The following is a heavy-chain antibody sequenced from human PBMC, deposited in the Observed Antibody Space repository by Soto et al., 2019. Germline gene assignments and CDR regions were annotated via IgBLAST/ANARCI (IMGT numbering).Heavy chain of an antibody. Sequence: SETLSLTCTVSGGSISSYYWSWIRQPPGKGLEWIGYIYYSGSTNYNPSLKSRVTISVDTSKNQFSLKLSSVTAADTAVYYCASNPRIGELVPPYYYYYMDVWGKGTTVTVSS. CDR2: IYYSGST. CDR1: GGSISSYY. CDR3: ASNPRIGELVPPYYYYYMDV. D-gene: IGHD2-2*01. V-gene: IGHV4-59*01. J-gene: IGHJ6*03.